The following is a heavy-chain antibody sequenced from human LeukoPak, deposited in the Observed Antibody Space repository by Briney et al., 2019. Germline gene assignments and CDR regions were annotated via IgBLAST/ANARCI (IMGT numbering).Heavy chain of an antibody. Sequence: GASVKVSCKASGYPFTSYYMHWVRQAPGQGLEWMGSIIPILGIANYAQKFQGRVTITADKSTSTAYMELSSLRSEDTAVYYCARAPYYYDSSGREYFRHWGQRTLVAVSS. CDR3: ARAPYYYDSSGREYFRH. J-gene: IGHJ1*01. CDR2: IIPILGIA. CDR1: GYPFTSYY. V-gene: IGHV1-69*04. D-gene: IGHD3-22*01.